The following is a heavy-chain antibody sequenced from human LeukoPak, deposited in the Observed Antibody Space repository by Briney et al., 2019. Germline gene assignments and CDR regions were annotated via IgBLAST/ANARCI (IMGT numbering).Heavy chain of an antibody. Sequence: PSETLSLTCSVSGGSISSYYWGWIRQPPGKGLDWIGSIYYDGSTYCNPSLKSRVTISVDTSKNQFSLKLSSVTAADTAVYYCARISADGSGYYYVDYWGQGTLVTVSS. V-gene: IGHV4-39*01. CDR1: GGSISSYY. CDR3: ARISADGSGYYYVDY. CDR2: IYYDGST. J-gene: IGHJ4*02. D-gene: IGHD3-22*01.